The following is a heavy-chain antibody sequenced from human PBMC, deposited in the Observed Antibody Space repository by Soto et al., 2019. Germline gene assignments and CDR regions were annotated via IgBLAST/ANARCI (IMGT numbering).Heavy chain of an antibody. CDR3: ARWGRGQQLVSDY. Sequence: QVQLVESGGGVVQPGRSLRLSCAASGFTFSSYAMHWVRQAPGKGLEWVAVISYDGSNKYYADSVKGRFTISRDNSKNTLYLQMNSLRAEDMAVYYCARWGRGQQLVSDYWGQGTLVTVSS. V-gene: IGHV3-30-3*01. D-gene: IGHD6-13*01. CDR1: GFTFSSYA. CDR2: ISYDGSNK. J-gene: IGHJ4*02.